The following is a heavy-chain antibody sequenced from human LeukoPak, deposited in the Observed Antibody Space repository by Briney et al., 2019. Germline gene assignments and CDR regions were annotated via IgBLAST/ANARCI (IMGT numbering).Heavy chain of an antibody. CDR1: GGTFSSYA. J-gene: IGHJ5*02. CDR2: IIPIFGTA. D-gene: IGHD1-26*01. V-gene: IGHV1-69*13. Sequence: ASVKVSCKASGGTFSSYAISWVRQAPGQGLEWMGGIIPIFGTANYAQKFQGRVTITADESTSTAYMELSSLRSEDTAVYYCARESPLEGATPGDWFDPWGQGTLVTVSS. CDR3: ARESPLEGATPGDWFDP.